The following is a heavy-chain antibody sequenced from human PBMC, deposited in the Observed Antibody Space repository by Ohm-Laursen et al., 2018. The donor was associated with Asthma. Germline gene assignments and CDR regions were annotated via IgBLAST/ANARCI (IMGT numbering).Heavy chain of an antibody. Sequence: SLRLSCAASGFTFATAWMTWVRQAPGKGLDWVGRIKSKGDGETTDYGAPVKGRFTISRDDSMNTVYLQMNSLNTEDTAVYYCIADTRNFAPYSLDYWGQGVLVTVSS. V-gene: IGHV3-15*01. D-gene: IGHD1-14*01. CDR2: IKSKGDGETT. J-gene: IGHJ4*02. CDR3: IADTRNFAPYSLDY. CDR1: GFTFATAW.